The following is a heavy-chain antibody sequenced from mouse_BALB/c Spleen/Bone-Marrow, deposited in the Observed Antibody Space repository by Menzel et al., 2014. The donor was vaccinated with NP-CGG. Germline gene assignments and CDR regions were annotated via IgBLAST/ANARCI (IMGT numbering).Heavy chain of an antibody. Sequence: VQLQQSGPDLVKPSQSLSLTCTVTGYSITSGFSWHLIRQFPRKQIEMMGYIHYSGSTNYNPSLKSQISITRDTSKNQFFLQLNSVTTEDTATYYCARRDSVRGWFAYWGQGTLVTVSA. CDR2: IHYSGST. J-gene: IGHJ3*01. D-gene: IGHD2-14*01. CDR3: ARRDSVRGWFAY. CDR1: GYSITSGFS. V-gene: IGHV3-1*02.